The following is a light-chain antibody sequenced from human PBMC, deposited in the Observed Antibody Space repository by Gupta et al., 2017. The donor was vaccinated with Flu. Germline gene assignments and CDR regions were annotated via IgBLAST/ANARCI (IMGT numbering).Light chain of an antibody. CDR3: ATWDDSLNGPV. V-gene: IGLV1-47*02. CDR2: SNN. CDR1: SSNIGNNY. J-gene: IGLJ3*02. Sequence: QSVLTQSPSASGPPGQRVTISCSGGSSNIGNNYVYWYRVLPGTAPKLLIFSNNHRPSGVPDRFSGSKSDTSASLAISGLRSEDEADYYCATWDDSLNGPVFGGGTTLTVL.